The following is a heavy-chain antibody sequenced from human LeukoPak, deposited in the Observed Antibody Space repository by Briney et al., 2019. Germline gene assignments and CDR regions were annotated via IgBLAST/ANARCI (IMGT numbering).Heavy chain of an antibody. D-gene: IGHD3-16*01. J-gene: IGHJ3*02. V-gene: IGHV4-38-2*02. CDR1: DYSISSDYY. CDR3: ARDQYITLGGVTGYAFDI. Sequence: SETLSLTCTVSDYSISSDYYWGWIRQPPGKGLEWIGSIYHSGSTYHNPSLKSRVTISVDTSKNQFSLKLSSVTAADTAVYYCARDQYITLGGVTGYAFDIWGQGTMVTVSS. CDR2: IYHSGST.